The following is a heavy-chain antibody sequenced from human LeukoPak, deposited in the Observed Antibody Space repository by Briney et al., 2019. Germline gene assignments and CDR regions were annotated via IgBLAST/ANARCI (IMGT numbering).Heavy chain of an antibody. D-gene: IGHD6-13*01. CDR3: ARALYSSPLDY. J-gene: IGHJ4*02. V-gene: IGHV4-34*01. Sequence: PSETLSLTCAVYSGSFIGYYWTWIRQPPGKGLEWIGEINYSESTNYNPSLKSRVTISVDTSKNQFSLKLSSVTAADTAVYYCARALYSSPLDYWGQGTLVTVSS. CDR1: SGSFIGYY. CDR2: INYSEST.